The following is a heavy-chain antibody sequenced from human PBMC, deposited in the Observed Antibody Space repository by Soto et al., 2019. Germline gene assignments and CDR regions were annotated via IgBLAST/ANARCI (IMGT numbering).Heavy chain of an antibody. Sequence: PSETLSLTCSVSGGSISGYYWRWIRQPAGKGLEWIGRVYTSGNANYNLSLKSRVTMSVDTSKNQFSLKLSSVTAADTAVYYCARPVSGSCYLQGYYGMDVWGQGTTVTVSS. CDR3: ARPVSGSCYLQGYYGMDV. D-gene: IGHD1-26*01. V-gene: IGHV4-4*07. CDR2: VYTSGNA. CDR1: GGSISGYY. J-gene: IGHJ6*02.